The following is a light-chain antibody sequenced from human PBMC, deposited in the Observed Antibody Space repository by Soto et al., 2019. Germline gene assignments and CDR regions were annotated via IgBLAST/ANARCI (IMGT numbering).Light chain of an antibody. CDR3: QQSYSTPWT. CDR1: QSISTY. CDR2: GAS. J-gene: IGKJ1*01. Sequence: DIQVTQSPSSLSVSVGDRVTITCRASQSISTYVNWYNQKPGKAPKLLIYGASNLQSGVPARFSGSGSGTEFTLTISSLQPEDFASYYCQQSYSTPWTFGQGTKVDIK. V-gene: IGKV1-39*01.